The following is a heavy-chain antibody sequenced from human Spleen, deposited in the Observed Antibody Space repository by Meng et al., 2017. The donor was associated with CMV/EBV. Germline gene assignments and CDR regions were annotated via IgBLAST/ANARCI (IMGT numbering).Heavy chain of an antibody. D-gene: IGHD3-22*01. CDR1: GFTFSSYA. CDR3: AKRGASSGNFAMDV. Sequence: GESLKISCAASGFTFSSYAMHWVRQAPGKGLEWVSNIRFDGTNKYHADSVKGRFTISRDNSKNTLYLQMNSLRAEDTALYYCAKRGASSGNFAMDVWGQGTPVTVSS. V-gene: IGHV3-30*02. J-gene: IGHJ6*02. CDR2: IRFDGTNK.